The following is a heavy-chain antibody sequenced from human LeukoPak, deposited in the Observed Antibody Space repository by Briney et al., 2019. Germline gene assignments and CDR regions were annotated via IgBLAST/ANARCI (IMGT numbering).Heavy chain of an antibody. CDR2: TSSDGKTT. J-gene: IGHJ4*02. D-gene: IGHD1-26*01. Sequence: GGSLRLSCAASGFNFPDYSMNWVRQAPGWGLECITYTSSDGKTTWYADSVKGRFTVSRDNAKNSLYLQMNSPRAEDTAVYYCANTVVGATSVDYWGQGTLVTVSS. CDR1: GFNFPDYS. CDR3: ANTVVGATSVDY. V-gene: IGHV3-48*01.